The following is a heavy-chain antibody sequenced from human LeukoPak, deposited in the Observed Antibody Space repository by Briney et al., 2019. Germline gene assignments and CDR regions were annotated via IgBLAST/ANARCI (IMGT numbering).Heavy chain of an antibody. J-gene: IGHJ4*02. CDR1: GFTFSSYA. CDR2: ISGSGGST. CDR3: AKDPMSLDYGPEGSVY. D-gene: IGHD4/OR15-4a*01. V-gene: IGHV3-23*01. Sequence: PGGSLRLSCAASGFTFSSYAMIWVRQAPGKGLEWVSAISGSGGSTYYADSVKGRFTISRDNSKNTLSLQMNSLRAEDTAVYYCAKDPMSLDYGPEGSVYWGQGTLVTVSS.